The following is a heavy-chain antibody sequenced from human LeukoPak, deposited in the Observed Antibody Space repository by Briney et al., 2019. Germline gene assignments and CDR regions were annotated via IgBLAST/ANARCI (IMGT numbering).Heavy chain of an antibody. D-gene: IGHD3-16*01. Sequence: KASQTLSLTCTVSGGSFSSYYWSWIRQPPGRGLEWIGYIYYSGSTNYNPSLKSRVTISVDTSKNQFSLKLTSVTAADTAVYYCARQAGGDDLYYFDNWGQGILVTVSS. CDR2: IYYSGST. V-gene: IGHV4-59*08. CDR3: ARQAGGDDLYYFDN. J-gene: IGHJ4*02. CDR1: GGSFSSYY.